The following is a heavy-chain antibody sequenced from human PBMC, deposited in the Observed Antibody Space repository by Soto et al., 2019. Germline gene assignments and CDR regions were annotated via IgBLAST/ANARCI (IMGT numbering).Heavy chain of an antibody. J-gene: IGHJ4*02. V-gene: IGHV3-23*01. Sequence: EVQLLESGGGLVQPGGSLRLSCAASGFTFSSYAMSWVRQAPGKGLGWVSAISGSGGSTYYADSVKGRFTISRDNSKNTLYLQMNSLRAEDTAVYYCAKGRTVTNQPGIDYWGQGTLVTVSS. CDR3: AKGRTVTNQPGIDY. D-gene: IGHD4-17*01. CDR2: ISGSGGST. CDR1: GFTFSSYA.